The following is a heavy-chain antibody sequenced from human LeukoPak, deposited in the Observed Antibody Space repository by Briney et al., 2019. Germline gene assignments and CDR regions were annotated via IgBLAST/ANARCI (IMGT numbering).Heavy chain of an antibody. Sequence: SETLSLTCTVSGGSISSYYWSWIRQPPGKGLEWIGYIYTSGSTNYNPSLKSRVTISVDTSKNQFSLKLSSVTAADTAVYYCARLSTDYDFWSGSYYMDVWGKGTTVTVSS. CDR1: GGSISSYY. CDR3: ARLSTDYDFWSGSYYMDV. D-gene: IGHD3-3*01. CDR2: IYTSGST. V-gene: IGHV4-4*09. J-gene: IGHJ6*03.